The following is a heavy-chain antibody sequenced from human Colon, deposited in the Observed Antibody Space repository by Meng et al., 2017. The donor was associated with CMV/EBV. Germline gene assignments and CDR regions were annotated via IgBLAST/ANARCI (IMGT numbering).Heavy chain of an antibody. CDR2: INSDGSST. V-gene: IGHV3-74*01. J-gene: IGHJ4*02. Sequence: GESLKISCAASGFTFSSYWMHWVRQAPGKGLVWVSRINSDGSSTSYADSVKGRFTISRDNSKNTVYLQMNSLRGDDTAVYFCAKDASPQTGYNYGPFDDWGQGTLVTVSS. CDR3: AKDASPQTGYNYGPFDD. D-gene: IGHD5-18*01. CDR1: GFTFSSYW.